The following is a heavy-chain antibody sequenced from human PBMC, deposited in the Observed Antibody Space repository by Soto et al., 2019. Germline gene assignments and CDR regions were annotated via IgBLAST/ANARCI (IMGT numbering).Heavy chain of an antibody. V-gene: IGHV3-48*02. CDR1: GFTFSSYS. CDR2: ISSSSSTI. J-gene: IGHJ5*02. D-gene: IGHD3-3*01. CDR3: ARESRFLEWLSLNWFDP. Sequence: GGSLRLSCAASGFTFSSYSMNWVRQAPGKGLEWVSYISSSSSTIYYADSVKGRFTISRDNAKNSLYLQMNSLRDEDTALYYCARESRFLEWLSLNWFDPWGQGTLVTVS.